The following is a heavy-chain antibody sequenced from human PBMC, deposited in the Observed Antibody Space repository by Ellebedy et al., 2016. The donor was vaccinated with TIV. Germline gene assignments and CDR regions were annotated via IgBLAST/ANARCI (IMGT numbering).Heavy chain of an antibody. CDR2: IKSKTDGGAA. J-gene: IGHJ4*02. V-gene: IGHV3-15*01. Sequence: GGSLRLSCAASGFTFSNTWMNWVRQAPGKGLEWVGRIKSKTDGGAADYAAPVKGRFTISRDDSKNTLYLQMNSLKTEDTAVYFCTTVYRYNYDSVWGQGTLVTVSS. D-gene: IGHD5-18*01. CDR1: GFTFSNTW. CDR3: TTVYRYNYDSV.